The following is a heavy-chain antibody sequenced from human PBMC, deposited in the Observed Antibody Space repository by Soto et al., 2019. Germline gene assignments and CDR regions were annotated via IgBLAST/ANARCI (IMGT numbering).Heavy chain of an antibody. Sequence: QPGGSLRLSCAASGFTFSSYAMSWVRQAPGKGLEWVSAISGSGGSTYYADSVKGRFTISRDNSKNTLYLQMNSLRAEDTAVYYCAKDRRVRSIAAENKFDPWGQGTLVTVSS. CDR3: AKDRRVRSIAAENKFDP. CDR1: GFTFSSYA. J-gene: IGHJ5*02. CDR2: ISGSGGST. D-gene: IGHD6-6*01. V-gene: IGHV3-23*01.